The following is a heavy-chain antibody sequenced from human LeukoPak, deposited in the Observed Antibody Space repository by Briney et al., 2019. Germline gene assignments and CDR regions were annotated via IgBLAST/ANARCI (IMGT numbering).Heavy chain of an antibody. CDR1: GGSISSSSYY. Sequence: SETLSLTCTVSGGSISSSSYYWGWIRQPPGKGLEWIGSIYYSGSTYYNPSLKSRVTISVDTSKNQFSLKLSSVTAADTAVYYCARDTLIVVVVAANNWFDPWGQGTLVTVSS. J-gene: IGHJ5*02. CDR2: IYYSGST. D-gene: IGHD2-15*01. V-gene: IGHV4-39*07. CDR3: ARDTLIVVVVAANNWFDP.